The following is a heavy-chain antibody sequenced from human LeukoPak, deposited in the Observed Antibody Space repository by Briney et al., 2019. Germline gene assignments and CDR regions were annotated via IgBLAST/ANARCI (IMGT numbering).Heavy chain of an antibody. D-gene: IGHD2-2*02. J-gene: IGHJ6*02. Sequence: GGSLRLSCAASGFTVSSNYMSWVRQAPGKGLEWVSVIYSGGSTYYADSVKGRFTISRDNSKNTLYLQMNSLRAEDTAVYYCVRDNRYCSSTSCYTRNYYYYGMDVWGQGTTVTVSS. V-gene: IGHV3-66*01. CDR1: GFTVSSNY. CDR2: IYSGGST. CDR3: VRDNRYCSSTSCYTRNYYYYGMDV.